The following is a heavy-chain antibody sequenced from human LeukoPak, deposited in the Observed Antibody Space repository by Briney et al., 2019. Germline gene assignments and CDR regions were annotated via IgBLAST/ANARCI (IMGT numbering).Heavy chain of an antibody. D-gene: IGHD1-26*01. V-gene: IGHV3-66*02. CDR2: IYSGGST. CDR1: GFTVSSNY. J-gene: IGHJ3*02. Sequence: GGSLRLSCAASGFTVSSNYVSWVRQAPGKGLEWVSVIYSGGSTYYADSVKGRFTISRDNSKNTLYLQMNSLRAEDTAVYYCARDRSSGSYFDAFDIWGQGTMVTVSS. CDR3: ARDRSSGSYFDAFDI.